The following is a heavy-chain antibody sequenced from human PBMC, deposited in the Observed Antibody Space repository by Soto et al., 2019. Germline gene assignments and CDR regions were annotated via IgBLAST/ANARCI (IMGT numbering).Heavy chain of an antibody. CDR3: AREIAAAAVGGS. Sequence: GGSLRLSCAASGFTFSSYGMHWVRQAPGKGLEWVAVIWYDGSNKYYADSVKGRFTISRDNSKNTLYLQMNSLRAEDTAVYYCAREIAAAAVGGSWGQGTLVTVSS. CDR1: GFTFSSYG. V-gene: IGHV3-33*01. D-gene: IGHD6-13*01. J-gene: IGHJ5*02. CDR2: IWYDGSNK.